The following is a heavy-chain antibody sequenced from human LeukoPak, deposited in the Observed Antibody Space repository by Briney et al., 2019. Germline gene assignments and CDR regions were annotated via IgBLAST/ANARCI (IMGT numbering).Heavy chain of an antibody. CDR3: ARVPNQYCTSRCYYTAFDI. CDR1: GYTFTSYG. J-gene: IGHJ3*02. D-gene: IGHD2/OR15-2a*01. V-gene: IGHV1-18*01. CDR2: ISGFNGNI. Sequence: ASVKLSCKASGYTFTSYGISWVRQAPGQGLEWMGWISGFNGNINHAQNFQDRVTMTTDTSTSTAYMELRSLRSDDTAVYFCARVPNQYCTSRCYYTAFDIWGQGTMVTVSS.